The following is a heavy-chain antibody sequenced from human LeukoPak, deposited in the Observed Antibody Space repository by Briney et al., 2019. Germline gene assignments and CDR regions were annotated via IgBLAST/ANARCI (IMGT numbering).Heavy chain of an antibody. CDR2: INPNSGGT. CDR3: ARGRRSGGSCPLDY. CDR1: GYTFTDYQ. D-gene: IGHD2-15*01. V-gene: IGHV1-2*02. Sequence: ASVKVSCKASGYTFTDYQLHWVRQAPGQGLEWMGWINPNSGGTNYAQKFQGRVTMTRDTSISTAYMELSRLRSGDTAVYYCARGRRSGGSCPLDYWGQGTLVTVSS. J-gene: IGHJ4*02.